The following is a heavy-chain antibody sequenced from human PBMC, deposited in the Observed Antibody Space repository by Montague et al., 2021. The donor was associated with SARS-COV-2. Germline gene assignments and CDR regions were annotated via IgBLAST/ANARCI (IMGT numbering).Heavy chain of an antibody. J-gene: IGHJ6*02. Sequence: PALVKPTQTLTLTCTFSGFSLSTSGMCVSWIRQPPGKALEWLALIDWDDDKYYSTSLKTRLTISKDTSKNQVVLTMTNMDPVDTATYYCARIPCNRGIYLAGGWYYGMDVWGQGTTVTVSS. CDR3: ARIPCNRGIYLAGGWYYGMDV. V-gene: IGHV2-70*01. D-gene: IGHD2/OR15-2a*01. CDR1: GFSLSTSGMC. CDR2: IDWDDDK.